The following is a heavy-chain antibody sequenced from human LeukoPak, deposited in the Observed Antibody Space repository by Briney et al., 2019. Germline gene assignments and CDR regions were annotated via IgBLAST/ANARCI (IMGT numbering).Heavy chain of an antibody. D-gene: IGHD3-3*01. CDR3: ARGFLEWFYFDP. V-gene: IGHV5-51*01. J-gene: IGHJ5*02. CDR2: IHPGDSDT. Sequence: GESLKISCKGSGYTFSNFWIAWVRQMPGKGLEWMGVIHPGDSDTRYNPSFQGQVHISVDRSIRTAYLQLNSLKASDTAIYYCARGFLEWFYFDPWGQGTLVTVSS. CDR1: GYTFSNFW.